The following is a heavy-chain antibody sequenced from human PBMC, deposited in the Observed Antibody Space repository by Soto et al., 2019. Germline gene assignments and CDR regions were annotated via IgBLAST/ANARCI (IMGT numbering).Heavy chain of an antibody. CDR3: ARVIAVADAFDI. CDR1: GYIFTSYD. J-gene: IGHJ3*02. CDR2: MNPNSGNT. D-gene: IGHD6-19*01. Sequence: ASVKVSCKASGYIFTSYDINWVRQATGQGLEWMGWMNPNSGNTGYAQKFQGRVTMTRNTSISTAYMELSSLRSEDTAVYYCARVIAVADAFDIWGQGTMVTVSS. V-gene: IGHV1-8*01.